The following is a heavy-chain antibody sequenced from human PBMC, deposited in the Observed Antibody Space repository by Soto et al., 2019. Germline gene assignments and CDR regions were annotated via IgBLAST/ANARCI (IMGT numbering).Heavy chain of an antibody. D-gene: IGHD2-15*01. CDR2: ISYSGNT. J-gene: IGHJ4*02. CDR3: AGLRGYAGSPIDY. CDR1: GGSIISGY. Sequence: SETLSLTCTVSGGSIISGYWSWIRQPPAKGLEWIGYISYSGNTNYNPSLKSRVTMSVDTPKNQFSLRLSSVTTADTAVYYCAGLRGYAGSPIDYWGQGTLVTVSS. V-gene: IGHV4-59*01.